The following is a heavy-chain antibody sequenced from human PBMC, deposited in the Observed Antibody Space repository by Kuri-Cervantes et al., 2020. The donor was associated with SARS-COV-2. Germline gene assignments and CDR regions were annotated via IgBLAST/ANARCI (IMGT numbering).Heavy chain of an antibody. CDR3: ASSGGAAAGTGTDYYYYYYGMDV. D-gene: IGHD6-13*01. CDR1: GSSLSGIS. Sequence: GESLKISCKVSGSSLSGISMHWVRQAPGKGLEWVGTFDPEDGAKAYAQHFLGRVTMTEDTSTSTAYMELRSLRSDDTAVYYCASSGGAAAGTGTDYYYYYYGMDVWGQGTTVTVSS. V-gene: IGHV1-24*01. J-gene: IGHJ6*02. CDR2: FDPEDGAK.